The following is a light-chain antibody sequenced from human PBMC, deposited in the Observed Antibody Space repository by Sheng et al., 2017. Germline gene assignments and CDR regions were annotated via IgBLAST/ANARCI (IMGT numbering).Light chain of an antibody. CDR2: GAS. CDR3: QHYNNWPLYS. CDR1: QSVSSY. V-gene: IGKV3-15*01. Sequence: EIVLTQSPATLSLSPGERATLSCRASQSVSSYLAWYQQKPGQAPRLLIYGASTRATAIPARYSGSGSGTEFTLTISGLQSEDFAVYYCQHYNNWPLYSFGQGTKLEIK. J-gene: IGKJ2*03.